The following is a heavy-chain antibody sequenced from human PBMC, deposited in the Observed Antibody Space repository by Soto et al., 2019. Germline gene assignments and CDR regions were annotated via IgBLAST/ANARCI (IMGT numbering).Heavy chain of an antibody. J-gene: IGHJ4*02. V-gene: IGHV1-69*19. Sequence: QVQLVQSGAEMKKPGSSVKVSCQSSGCTFNTYAMNWVRQAPGQGREWMGDISPMFGAANYAPKFQGRVTISEDQPTGTSYMQLSSLTSEDTTLYFCPRQVQVHPPAFDYWGQGTLVTVSS. CDR1: GCTFNTYA. CDR2: ISPMFGAA. CDR3: PRQVQVHPPAFDY. D-gene: IGHD3-10*01.